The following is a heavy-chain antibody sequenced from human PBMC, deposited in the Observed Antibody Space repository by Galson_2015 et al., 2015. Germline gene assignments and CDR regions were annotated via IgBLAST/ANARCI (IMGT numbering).Heavy chain of an antibody. D-gene: IGHD6-13*01. CDR1: GYTFTTYY. Sequence: SVKVSCKASGYTFTTYYMHWVRQASGQGLEWMGIIDPSGGGTSYAKKFQGRVTMTRDTSTSTVYMELSSLRSEDTAVYYCARGRIAAPEYWGQGTLVTVSS. CDR3: ARGRIAAPEY. CDR2: IDPSGGGT. J-gene: IGHJ4*02. V-gene: IGHV1-46*01.